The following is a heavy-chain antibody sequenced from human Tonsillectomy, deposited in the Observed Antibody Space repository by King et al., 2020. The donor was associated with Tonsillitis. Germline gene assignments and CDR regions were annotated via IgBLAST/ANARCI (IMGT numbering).Heavy chain of an antibody. CDR2: ISGSGGST. D-gene: IGHD3-9*01. Sequence: QLVQSGGGLVQPGGPLRLSCAASGFTFSSYAMSWVRQAPGKGLEWVSAISGSGGSTYYADSVKGRFTISRDNSKNTLYLQMNSLRAEDTAVYYCAKPDDLDILTGMPYYFDYWGQGTLVTVSS. V-gene: IGHV3-23*04. CDR3: AKPDDLDILTGMPYYFDY. J-gene: IGHJ4*02. CDR1: GFTFSSYA.